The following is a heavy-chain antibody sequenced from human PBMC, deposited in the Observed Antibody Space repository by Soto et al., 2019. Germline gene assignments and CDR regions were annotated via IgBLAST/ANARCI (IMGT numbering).Heavy chain of an antibody. D-gene: IGHD5-18*01. J-gene: IGHJ5*02. Sequence: SETLSLTCTVSVGSISSGGYYWSWIRQHPGKGLERIGYIYYSGSTYYNPSLKSRVTISVDTSKNQFSLKLSSVTAADTAVYYCARGEKIQPTSDGSWFDPWGQGTLVTVSS. V-gene: IGHV4-31*03. CDR2: IYYSGST. CDR1: VGSISSGGYY. CDR3: ARGEKIQPTSDGSWFDP.